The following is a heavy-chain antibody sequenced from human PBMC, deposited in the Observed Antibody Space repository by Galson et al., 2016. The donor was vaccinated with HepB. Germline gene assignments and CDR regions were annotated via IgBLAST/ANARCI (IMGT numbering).Heavy chain of an antibody. V-gene: IGHV3-23*01. CDR1: GFTFSSYA. Sequence: SLRLSCAASGFTFSSYAMTWVRQAPGKGLEWVSAVSGSGDIAFYADSVKGRFTISRDNSNNTLYLHMDSLRAEDTAVYYCAKDFEVATIWFGTFDIWGQGTMVTVSS. CDR3: AKDFEVATIWFGTFDI. J-gene: IGHJ3*02. D-gene: IGHD5-12*01. CDR2: VSGSGDIA.